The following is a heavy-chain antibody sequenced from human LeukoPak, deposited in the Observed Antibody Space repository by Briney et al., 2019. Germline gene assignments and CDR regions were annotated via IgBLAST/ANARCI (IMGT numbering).Heavy chain of an antibody. J-gene: IGHJ4*02. CDR1: GFTFSSYG. CDR2: ICSDGSNQ. CDR3: ARDGSFWRGYPYCFDY. D-gene: IGHD3-3*01. V-gene: IGHV3-33*01. Sequence: GGSLRLSCAASGFTFSSYGMHWVRQAPGKGLEWVAIICSDGSNQYYADSVKGRFTISRDNSRNTLYLQVNSLRAEDTAVYYCARDGSFWRGYPYCFDYWGQGTLVTVSS.